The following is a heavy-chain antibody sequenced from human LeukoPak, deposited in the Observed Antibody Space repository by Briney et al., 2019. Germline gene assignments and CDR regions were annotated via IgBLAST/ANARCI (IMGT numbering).Heavy chain of an antibody. D-gene: IGHD3-22*01. V-gene: IGHV4-30-2*01. CDR3: ARCGGSGYPDY. CDR1: GGSISSGGYS. Sequence: PSETLSLTCAVSGGSISSGGYSWSWIRQPPGKGLEWIGYFYHSGSTYYNPSLKSRVTISVDRSKNQFSLKLSSVTAADTAVYYCARCGGSGYPDYWGQGTLVTVSS. CDR2: FYHSGST. J-gene: IGHJ4*02.